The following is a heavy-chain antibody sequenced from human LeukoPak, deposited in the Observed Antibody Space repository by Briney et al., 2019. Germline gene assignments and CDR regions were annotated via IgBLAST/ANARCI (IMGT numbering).Heavy chain of an antibody. CDR2: INHSGGT. J-gene: IGHJ5*02. Sequence: KPSETLSLTCAVYGGSFSGYYWSWIRQPPGKGLEWIGEINHSGGTNHNPSLKSRVTISVDTSKNQFSLKLSSVTAADTAVYYCAREDRWGRWFDPWGQGTLVTVSS. CDR3: AREDRWGRWFDP. CDR1: GGSFSGYY. D-gene: IGHD3-16*01. V-gene: IGHV4-34*01.